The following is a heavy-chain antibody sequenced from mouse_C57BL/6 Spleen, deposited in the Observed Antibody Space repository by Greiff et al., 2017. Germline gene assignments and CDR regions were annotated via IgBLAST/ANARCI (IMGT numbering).Heavy chain of an antibody. CDR1: GFTFSSYG. CDR3: ARDYDYDEGGRDY. Sequence: EVKLMESGGDLVKPGGSLKLSCAASGFTFSSYGMSWVRQTPDKRLEWVATISSGGSYTYYPDSVKGRFTISRDNAKNTLYLQMSSLKSEDTAMYYCARDYDYDEGGRDYWGQGTTLTVSS. CDR2: ISSGGSYT. J-gene: IGHJ2*01. V-gene: IGHV5-6*01. D-gene: IGHD2-4*01.